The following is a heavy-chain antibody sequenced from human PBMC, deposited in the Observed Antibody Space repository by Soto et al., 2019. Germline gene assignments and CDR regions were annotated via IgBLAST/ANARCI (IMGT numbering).Heavy chain of an antibody. CDR3: ARQRTTVVTQAYFDY. CDR1: GESISSSSYY. J-gene: IGHJ4*02. D-gene: IGHD2-21*02. CDR2: IYHSGRT. V-gene: IGHV4-39*01. Sequence: SETLSLTCMVSGESISSSSYYWGWIRQPPGKGLEWIGSIYHSGRTYYNPSLKSRVSISIDTSKNQFSLKLSSVTAADTALYYCARQRTTVVTQAYFDYWGQGALVTVSS.